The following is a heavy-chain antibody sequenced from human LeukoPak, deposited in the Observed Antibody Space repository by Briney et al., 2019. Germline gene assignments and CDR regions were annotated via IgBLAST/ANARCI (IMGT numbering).Heavy chain of an antibody. CDR3: ARFLRATRWFDP. V-gene: IGHV4-59*01. Sequence: PSGTLSLTCTVSGGSISSYYWSWIRQTPGKGLEWIGYIYYSGSTNYNPSLKSRVTISVDTSKNQFSLKLSSVTAADTAEYYCARFLRATRWFDPWGQGTLVTVSS. CDR1: GGSISSYY. J-gene: IGHJ5*02. CDR2: IYYSGST.